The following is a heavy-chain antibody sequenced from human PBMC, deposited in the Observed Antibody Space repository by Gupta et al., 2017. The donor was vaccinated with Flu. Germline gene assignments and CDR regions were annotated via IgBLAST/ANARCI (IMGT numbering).Heavy chain of an antibody. CDR1: GYTFTTNG. V-gene: IGHV1-18*01. CDR2: ISTYNGNT. J-gene: IGHJ5*02. Sequence: QVHLVQSGAEVKKPGASVKVSCKTSGYTFTTNGISWVRQAPGQGLEWMGWISTYNGNTLYTKRLQDRVTMTKDTSTSTVYMELRSLRFDDTAVYYCARDPGSGRFDPWGQGTLVTGSS. CDR3: ARDPGSGRFDP. D-gene: IGHD6-19*01.